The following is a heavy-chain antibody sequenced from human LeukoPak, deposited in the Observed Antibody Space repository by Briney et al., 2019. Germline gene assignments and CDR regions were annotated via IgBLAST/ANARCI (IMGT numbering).Heavy chain of an antibody. CDR3: ARDRAFFGYSGYDWKLTIFDY. Sequence: SETLSLTCTVSGGSISSSSYYWGWIRQPPGKGLEWIGSIYYSGSTYYNPSLKSRVTISVDTSKNQFSLKLSSVTAADTAVYCCARDRAFFGYSGYDWKLTIFDYWGQGTLVTVSS. CDR2: IYYSGST. CDR1: GGSISSSSYY. V-gene: IGHV4-39*07. D-gene: IGHD5-12*01. J-gene: IGHJ4*02.